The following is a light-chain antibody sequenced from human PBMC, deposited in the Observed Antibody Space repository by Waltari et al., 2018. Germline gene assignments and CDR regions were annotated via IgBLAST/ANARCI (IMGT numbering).Light chain of an antibody. J-gene: IGLJ3*02. CDR1: SSVVGGYNY. CDR3: SSYTSSSTWV. Sequence: QSALTQPASVSGSPGQSITISCTGTSSVVGGYNYVSWYQQHAGNAPKLMIYDVSKRPSGVSNRFSGSKSGNTASLTISGLQAEDEADYYCSSYTSSSTWVFGGGTKLTVL. CDR2: DVS. V-gene: IGLV2-14*01.